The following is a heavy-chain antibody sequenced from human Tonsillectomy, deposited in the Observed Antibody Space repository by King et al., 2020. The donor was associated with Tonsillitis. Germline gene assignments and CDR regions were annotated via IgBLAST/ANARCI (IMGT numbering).Heavy chain of an antibody. J-gene: IGHJ5*02. D-gene: IGHD6-19*01. CDR1: GYTFSSYY. CDR3: ARAGTGCAYNWLDP. Sequence: QLVQSGAEVKKPGASVKISCQASGYTFSSYYMHWVRQAPGQGLEWMGVFDPAGGGTVYAQKFQGRLIMTKDTSTSTVYMELSSLGFEDTAVYYCARAGTGCAYNWLDPWGQGTLVTVSS. V-gene: IGHV1-46*01. CDR2: FDPAGGGT.